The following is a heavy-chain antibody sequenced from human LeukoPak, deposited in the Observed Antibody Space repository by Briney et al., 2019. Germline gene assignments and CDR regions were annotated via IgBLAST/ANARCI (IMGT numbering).Heavy chain of an antibody. D-gene: IGHD2-2*01. CDR1: GGSISSSSYY. CDR3: ARHHTSGYCSSTSCFGYYYYGMDV. V-gene: IGHV4-39*01. CDR2: IYYSGST. J-gene: IGHJ6*02. Sequence: SETLSLTCTVSGGSISSSSYYWGWIRQPPGTGLEWIGSIYYSGSTYYNPSLKSRVTISVDTSKNQFSLKLSSVTAADTAVYYCARHHTSGYCSSTSCFGYYYYGMDVWGQGTTVTVSS.